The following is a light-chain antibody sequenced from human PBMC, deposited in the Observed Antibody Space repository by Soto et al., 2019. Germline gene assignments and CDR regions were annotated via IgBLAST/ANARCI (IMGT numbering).Light chain of an antibody. CDR3: SSYTSRNTLVV. CDR2: EVS. Sequence: QPVLTQPASVSGSPGQSITISCTGTSSDVGDYNYVSWYQQHPGKAPKLMIYEVSNRPSGISNRFSGSKSGNTASLTISGLQAEDEAEYYCSSYTSRNTLVVFGGGTKVTVL. J-gene: IGLJ2*01. CDR1: SSDVGDYNY. V-gene: IGLV2-14*01.